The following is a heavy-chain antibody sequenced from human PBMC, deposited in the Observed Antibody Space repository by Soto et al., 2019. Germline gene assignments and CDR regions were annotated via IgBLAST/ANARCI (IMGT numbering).Heavy chain of an antibody. CDR3: ARASGEYSGYDLAEYFQH. CDR1: GFTFSSYS. D-gene: IGHD5-12*01. J-gene: IGHJ1*01. Sequence: GGSLRLSCAASGFTFSSYSMNWVRQAPGKGLEWVSSISSSSSYIYYADSVKGRFTISRDNAKNSLYLQMNSLRAEDTAVYYCARASGEYSGYDLAEYFQHWGQGTLVTVSS. CDR2: ISSSSSYI. V-gene: IGHV3-21*01.